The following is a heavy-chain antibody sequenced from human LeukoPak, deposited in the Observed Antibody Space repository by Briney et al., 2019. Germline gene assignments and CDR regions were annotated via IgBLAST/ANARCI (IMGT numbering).Heavy chain of an antibody. V-gene: IGHV3-23*01. CDR1: GFTFSSYA. D-gene: IGHD3-10*01. J-gene: IGHJ5*02. CDR3: AKLEGLLWFGELVPNWFDP. CDR2: ISGSGGST. Sequence: PGGSLRLSCAASGFTFSSYAMSWVRQAPGKGLEWVSAISGSGGSTYYADSVKGRFTISRDNSKNTLYLQMNSLRAEDTAVYYCAKLEGLLWFGELVPNWFDPWGQGTLVTVSS.